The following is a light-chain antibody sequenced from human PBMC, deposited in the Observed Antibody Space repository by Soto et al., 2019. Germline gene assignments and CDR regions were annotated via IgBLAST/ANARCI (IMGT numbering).Light chain of an antibody. V-gene: IGLV2-23*01. CDR1: SRDVGSYNL. CDR3: CAFVRSNALL. Sequence: QSALTQPASVSGSPGQSITISCTGTSRDVGSYNLVSWYQHHPGKAPKFIIYEDNKRPSGVSNRFSGSKSGNTASLTSSGLQAEDEADYYCCAFVRSNALLFGGGTKLTVL. CDR2: EDN. J-gene: IGLJ2*01.